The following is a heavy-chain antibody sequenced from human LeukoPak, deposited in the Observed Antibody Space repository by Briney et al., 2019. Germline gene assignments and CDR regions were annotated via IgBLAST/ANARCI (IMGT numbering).Heavy chain of an antibody. J-gene: IGHJ6*03. V-gene: IGHV4-39*07. Sequence: SETLSLTCTVSGGSISSSSYYWGWIRQPPGKGLEWIGSIYYSGSTYYNPSLKSRVTISVDTSKNQFSLKLSSVTAADTAVYYCARDGATVVTDYYYMDVWGKGTTVTVSS. D-gene: IGHD4-23*01. CDR1: GGSISSSSYY. CDR3: ARDGATVVTDYYYMDV. CDR2: IYYSGST.